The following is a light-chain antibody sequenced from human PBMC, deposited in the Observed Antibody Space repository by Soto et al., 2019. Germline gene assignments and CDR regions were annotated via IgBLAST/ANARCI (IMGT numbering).Light chain of an antibody. J-gene: IGLJ3*02. CDR2: GVS. CDR1: SSDIGSYNF. V-gene: IGLV2-23*02. Sequence: QSALTQPASVSGSPGQSITISCSGTSSDIGSYNFVSWYQQHPGKAPKLIIYGVSKRPSGISNRFSGSKSGNTASLTISGLQAEDEADYYCCSYAGSSTWVFGGGTKVTVL. CDR3: CSYAGSSTWV.